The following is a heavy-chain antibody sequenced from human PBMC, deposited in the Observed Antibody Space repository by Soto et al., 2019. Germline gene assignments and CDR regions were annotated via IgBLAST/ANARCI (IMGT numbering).Heavy chain of an antibody. Sequence: GESLKISCKNAGYNLMNYWIDWVRQMPGKGLEWMGVIYPGDSDTRYSPSFQGQVTISVDKSISTAYLQWSSLKASDTAIYYCARRHRYYSYGLDVWGQGTTVTVSS. J-gene: IGHJ6*02. CDR2: IYPGDSDT. V-gene: IGHV5-51*01. CDR3: ARRHRYYSYGLDV. CDR1: GYNLMNYW.